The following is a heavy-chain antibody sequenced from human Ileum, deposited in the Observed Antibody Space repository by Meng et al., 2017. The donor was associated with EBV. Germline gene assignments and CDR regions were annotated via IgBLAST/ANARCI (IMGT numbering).Heavy chain of an antibody. V-gene: IGHV4-4*02. J-gene: IGHJ4*02. CDR2: IYHSGST. Sequence: QVRLHESGPGLVKPSGTLSLTCAVSGGSISSSNWWSWVRQPPGKGLEWIGEIYHSGSTNYNPSLKSRVTMSVDKSKNQFSLNLSSVTAADTAVYYCARVGQWLPIDYWGQGTLVTVSS. D-gene: IGHD6-19*01. CDR3: ARVGQWLPIDY. CDR1: GGSISSSNW.